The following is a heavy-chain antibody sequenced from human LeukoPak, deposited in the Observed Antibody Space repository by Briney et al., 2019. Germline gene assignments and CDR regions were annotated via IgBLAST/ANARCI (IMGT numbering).Heavy chain of an antibody. CDR2: ISKGGGT. CDR3: ARHKREIAVAGLNAFDI. Sequence: PSETLSLTCTVSGGSISSGDYYWSWIRQPPGKGLEWIGYISKGGGTYYNPSVSRRLTISRDTSKNQFSVRLSSVTAADTAVYYCARHKREIAVAGLNAFDIWGQGTMVTVSS. D-gene: IGHD6-19*01. CDR1: GGSISSGDYY. J-gene: IGHJ3*02. V-gene: IGHV4-30-4*01.